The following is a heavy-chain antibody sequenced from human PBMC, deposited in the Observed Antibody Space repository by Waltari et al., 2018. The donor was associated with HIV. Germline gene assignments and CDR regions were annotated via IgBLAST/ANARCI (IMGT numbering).Heavy chain of an antibody. V-gene: IGHV3-7*01. CDR1: GFTFSNFW. CDR2: INQDGNQK. Sequence: EVQLVESGGDLVQPGWSLRLSCTASGFTFSNFWMSWVRQAPGQGLGWGANINQDGNQKYYVDAVKGRFTISRDNAKNSLYLQMNSLRAEDTAVYYCARRDLNYWGQGILVTVSS. J-gene: IGHJ4*02. CDR3: ARRDLNY.